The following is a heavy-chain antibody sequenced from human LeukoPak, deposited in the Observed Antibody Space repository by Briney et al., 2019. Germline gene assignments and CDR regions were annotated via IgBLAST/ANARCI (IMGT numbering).Heavy chain of an antibody. Sequence: SETLSLTCTVSGGSISSYYWSWIRQPAGKGLEWIGRIYTSGSTNYNPSLKSRVTMSVDTSKNQFSLKLSSVTAADTAVYYCAREVAAVAARALDYWGQGTLVTVSS. V-gene: IGHV4-4*07. CDR2: IYTSGST. D-gene: IGHD6-19*01. J-gene: IGHJ4*02. CDR1: GGSISSYY. CDR3: AREVAAVAARALDY.